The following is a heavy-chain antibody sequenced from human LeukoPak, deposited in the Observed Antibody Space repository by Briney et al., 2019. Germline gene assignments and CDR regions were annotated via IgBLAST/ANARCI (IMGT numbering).Heavy chain of an antibody. D-gene: IGHD4-17*01. V-gene: IGHV3-23*01. CDR2: IGGSGGST. CDR3: AKSSGDYKTKFDS. Sequence: PGGSLRLPCAASGFTFSSYAMSWVRQAPGKGLEWVSGIGGSGGSTYYADSVKGRLTISRDNSKNTVYLQMNSLRAEDTAVYYCAKSSGDYKTKFDSWGQGTLVTVSS. CDR1: GFTFSSYA. J-gene: IGHJ4*02.